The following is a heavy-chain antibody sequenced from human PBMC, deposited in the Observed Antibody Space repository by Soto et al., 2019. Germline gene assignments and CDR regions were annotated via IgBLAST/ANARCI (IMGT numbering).Heavy chain of an antibody. D-gene: IGHD3-10*01. V-gene: IGHV3-30-3*01. Sequence: QVQLVESGGGVVQPGRSLRLSCAASGFTFSSYAMHWVRQAPGKGLEWVAVISYDGSNKYYADSVKGRFTISRDNSKNTLYLQMNSLRAEDTAVYYCAGLAGSFDYWGQGTLVTVSS. CDR3: AGLAGSFDY. CDR2: ISYDGSNK. J-gene: IGHJ4*02. CDR1: GFTFSSYA.